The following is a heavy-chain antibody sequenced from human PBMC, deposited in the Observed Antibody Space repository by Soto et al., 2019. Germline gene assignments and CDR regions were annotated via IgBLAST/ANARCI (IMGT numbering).Heavy chain of an antibody. CDR2: FDPEDGET. J-gene: IGHJ3*02. V-gene: IGHV1-24*01. Sequence: ASVKVSCKVSGYTLTELSMHWVRQAPGKGLEWMGGFDPEDGETIYAQKFQGRVTMTEDTSTDTAYMELSSLRSEDTAVYYCATESYSSGWYAFDIWGQGTMVTVSS. CDR3: ATESYSSGWYAFDI. D-gene: IGHD6-19*01. CDR1: GYTLTELS.